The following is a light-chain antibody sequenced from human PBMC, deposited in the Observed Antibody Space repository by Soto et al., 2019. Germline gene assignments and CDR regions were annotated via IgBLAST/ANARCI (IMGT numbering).Light chain of an antibody. CDR1: QSVTSNY. V-gene: IGKV3-20*01. CDR3: HQYGSSPYT. Sequence: EIVLTQSPGTLSLSPGERATLSCRASQSVTSNYLAWYQQKPGQAPRLLIYAAASRATGIPDRFSGSGSGTDFTLTIRSLEPEDFAMYYCHQYGSSPYTFGQGTKLEIK. CDR2: AAA. J-gene: IGKJ2*01.